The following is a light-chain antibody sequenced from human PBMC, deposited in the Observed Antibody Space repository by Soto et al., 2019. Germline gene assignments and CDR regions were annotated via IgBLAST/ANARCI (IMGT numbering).Light chain of an antibody. Sequence: EIVLTQSPATLSLSPGESATLSCRASQSLGTYLDWYQQRPGQAPRLLIYGAFNRATGIPARFSGSGSGTDFTLTISSLEPEDFAVYYCQQRSKWPRTFGQGTKVEIK. J-gene: IGKJ1*01. V-gene: IGKV3-11*01. CDR1: QSLGTY. CDR2: GAF. CDR3: QQRSKWPRT.